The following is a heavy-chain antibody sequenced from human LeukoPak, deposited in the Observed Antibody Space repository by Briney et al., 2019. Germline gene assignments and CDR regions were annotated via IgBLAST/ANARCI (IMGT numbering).Heavy chain of an antibody. CDR3: TSSYSGYDYLPDY. D-gene: IGHD5-12*01. V-gene: IGHV3-15*01. CDR1: GFTFSNAW. CDR2: IKSNSDGGTT. Sequence: PGGSLRLSCATSGFTFSNAWMSWVRQAPGKGLEWIGRIKSNSDGGTTDYAAPVKGRFTISRDDSKNTLYLQMNSLKTEDTAVYYCTSSYSGYDYLPDYWGQGTLVTVSS. J-gene: IGHJ4*02.